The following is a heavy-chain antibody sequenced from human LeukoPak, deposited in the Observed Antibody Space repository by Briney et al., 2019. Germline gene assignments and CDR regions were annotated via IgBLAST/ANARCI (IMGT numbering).Heavy chain of an antibody. J-gene: IGHJ6*02. CDR1: GFTFSSYD. Sequence: GGSLRLSCAASGFTFSSYDMHWVRQATGKGLEWVSAIGTAGDTYYPGSVKGRFTISRENAKNSLYLQMNGLRAEDTAVYYCARAPPHYDFWSGPSYGMDVWGQGTTVTVSS. V-gene: IGHV3-13*01. D-gene: IGHD3-3*01. CDR2: IGTAGDT. CDR3: ARAPPHYDFWSGPSYGMDV.